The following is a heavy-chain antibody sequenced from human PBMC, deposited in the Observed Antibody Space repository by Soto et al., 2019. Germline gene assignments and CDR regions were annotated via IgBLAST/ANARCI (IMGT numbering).Heavy chain of an antibody. CDR1: GYTFTSYA. J-gene: IGHJ4*02. D-gene: IGHD6-13*01. V-gene: IGHV1-3*01. CDR3: ARKVGQQLDYFDY. Sequence: ASVKVSCKASGYTFTSYAMHWVRQAPGQRLEWMGWINAGNGNTKYSQKFQGRVTITRDTSASTAYMELSSLRSEDTAVYYCARKVGQQLDYFDYWGQGTLVTVSS. CDR2: INAGNGNT.